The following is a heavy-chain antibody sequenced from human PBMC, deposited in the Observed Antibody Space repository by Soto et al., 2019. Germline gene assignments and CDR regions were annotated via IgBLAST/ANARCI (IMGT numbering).Heavy chain of an antibody. CDR3: ARFRAPRRQLISMSFHL. CDR2: IYPGDSDI. Sequence: PGESLKISCKASGYDFTNYWIAWVRQTPGRGLEWMGMIYPGDSDIRYNPSFRGRVTISADKSITSAFVQWGSLKASDSAIYYRARFRAPRRQLISMSFHLWGLGTLVTVSS. V-gene: IGHV5-51*01. CDR1: GYDFTNYW. D-gene: IGHD6-13*01. J-gene: IGHJ4*03.